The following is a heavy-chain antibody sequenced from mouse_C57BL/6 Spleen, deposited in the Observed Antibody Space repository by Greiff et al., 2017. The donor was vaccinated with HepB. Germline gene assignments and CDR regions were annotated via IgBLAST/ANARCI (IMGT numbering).Heavy chain of an antibody. Sequence: QVHVKQSGAELVKPGASVKLSCKASGYTFTEYTIHWVKQRSGQGLEWIGWFYPGSGSIKYNEKFKDKATLTADKSSSTVYMELSRLTSEDSAVYFCARHEAPLYYSSNYYCDYWGQGTTLTVSS. CDR3: ARHEAPLYYSSNYYCDY. CDR1: GYTFTEYT. CDR2: FYPGSGSI. D-gene: IGHD2-5*01. V-gene: IGHV1-62-2*01. J-gene: IGHJ2*01.